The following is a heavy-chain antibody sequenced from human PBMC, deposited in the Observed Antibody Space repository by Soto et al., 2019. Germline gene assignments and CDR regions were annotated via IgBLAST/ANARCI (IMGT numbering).Heavy chain of an antibody. CDR2: INPNSGGT. CDR3: ATGISVVTAIGAEYFQH. Sequence: ASVKVSCKASGYTFTGYYMHWVRQAPGQGLEWMGWINPNSGGTNYAQKFQGWVTMTRDTSISTAYMELSRLRSDDTAVYYCATGISVVTAIGAEYFQHWGQGTLVTVSS. CDR1: GYTFTGYY. V-gene: IGHV1-2*04. J-gene: IGHJ1*01. D-gene: IGHD2-21*02.